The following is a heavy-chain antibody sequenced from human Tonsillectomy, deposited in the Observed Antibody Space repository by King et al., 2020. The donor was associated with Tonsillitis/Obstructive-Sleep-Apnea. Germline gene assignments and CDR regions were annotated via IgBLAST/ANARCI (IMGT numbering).Heavy chain of an antibody. J-gene: IGHJ4*02. CDR2: IWYDGSNA. CDR3: ANDLVRGYCTSTTCFEAY. V-gene: IGHV3-33*06. CDR1: GFTFSNSG. Sequence: VQLVESGGGVVQPGRSLRLSCAASGFTFSNSGMHWVRQAPGKGLEWVSSIWYDGSNAYYGDSVKGRFTISRDNSKNMLYLKMNSLRAEDTAVYYCANDLVRGYCTSTTCFEAYWGQGTLVTVSS. D-gene: IGHD2-2*01.